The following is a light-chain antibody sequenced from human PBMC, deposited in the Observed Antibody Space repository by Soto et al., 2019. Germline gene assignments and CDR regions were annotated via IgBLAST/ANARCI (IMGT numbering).Light chain of an antibody. CDR3: QQYISSPLT. Sequence: VLTQSPGTLSLSPGERATLSCRASQSVSNNYLAWYQQKPGQAHRLVIYGASNRATGIPDRFSASGSGTDFTLTISRLEPEDFAVYYCQQYISSPLTFGQGTKVEIK. V-gene: IGKV3-20*01. CDR2: GAS. J-gene: IGKJ1*01. CDR1: QSVSNNY.